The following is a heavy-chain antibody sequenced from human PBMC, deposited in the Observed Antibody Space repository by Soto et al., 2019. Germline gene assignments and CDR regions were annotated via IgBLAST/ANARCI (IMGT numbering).Heavy chain of an antibody. V-gene: IGHV4-59*08. CDR1: GGSLSSYY. Sequence: QVQLQESGPGLVKPSEPLSLTCTVSGGSLSSYYWSWIRQPPGTGLEWIGYIYYSGSTNYNPSLKSRFTRSVDKSKDQFSLKLSSVTAADTAVYYCARRYGWAFDIWGQGTMVTVSS. CDR3: ARRYGWAFDI. CDR2: IYYSGST. J-gene: IGHJ3*02. D-gene: IGHD3-16*01.